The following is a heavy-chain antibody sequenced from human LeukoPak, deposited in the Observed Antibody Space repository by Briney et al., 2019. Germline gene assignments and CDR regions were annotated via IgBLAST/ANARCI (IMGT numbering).Heavy chain of an antibody. CDR3: ARGEYSGYDYFDY. CDR2: INHSGST. Sequence: PSETLPLTCAVYGGSFSGYYWSWIRQPPGKGLEWIGEINHSGSTNYNPSLKSRVTISVDTSKNQFSLKLSSVTAADTAVYYCARGEYSGYDYFDYWGQGTLVTVSS. CDR1: GGSFSGYY. J-gene: IGHJ4*02. V-gene: IGHV4-34*01. D-gene: IGHD5-12*01.